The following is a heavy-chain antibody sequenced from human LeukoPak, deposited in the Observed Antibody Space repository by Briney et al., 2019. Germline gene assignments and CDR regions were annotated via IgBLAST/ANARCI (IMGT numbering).Heavy chain of an antibody. D-gene: IGHD4-17*01. CDR2: IIPIFGTA. CDR3: VRDDYGDHEDYYHYYMDV. Sequence: SVKVSCKASGGTFSSYAISWVRQAPGQGLEWMGGIIPIFGTANYAQKFQGRVTITTDESTSTAYMELSSLRSEDTAVYYCVRDDYGDHEDYYHYYMDVWGKRTTVTVSS. CDR1: GGTFSSYA. J-gene: IGHJ6*03. V-gene: IGHV1-69*05.